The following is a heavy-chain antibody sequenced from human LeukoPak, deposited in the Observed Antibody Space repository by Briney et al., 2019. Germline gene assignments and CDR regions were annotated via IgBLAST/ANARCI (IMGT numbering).Heavy chain of an antibody. CDR1: GFTFSTYG. Sequence: GGSPRLSCGASGFTFSTYGMHWVRQAPGKGLEWVSFIRYDGSNKYYADSVKGRFTISRDNFKNTLYLQMNSLRAEDTAVYYCAKNMAGSLRAFDYWGQGTLVTVSS. V-gene: IGHV3-30*02. CDR2: IRYDGSNK. D-gene: IGHD2-8*01. J-gene: IGHJ4*02. CDR3: AKNMAGSLRAFDY.